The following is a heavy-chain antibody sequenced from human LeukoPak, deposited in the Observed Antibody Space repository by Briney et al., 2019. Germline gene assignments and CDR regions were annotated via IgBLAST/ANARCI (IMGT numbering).Heavy chain of an antibody. J-gene: IGHJ4*02. Sequence: PSETLSLTCSVSGGSISSLYWSWIRQPPGKGLEWIGYIYYTGSTNYNPSLKSRVTMFVDMSKNQFSLKLRSVTAADTAVYYCARGFDSKSTYFDYWGQGTLVTVSS. D-gene: IGHD5-12*01. CDR1: GGSISSLY. CDR3: ARGFDSKSTYFDY. V-gene: IGHV4-59*01. CDR2: IYYTGST.